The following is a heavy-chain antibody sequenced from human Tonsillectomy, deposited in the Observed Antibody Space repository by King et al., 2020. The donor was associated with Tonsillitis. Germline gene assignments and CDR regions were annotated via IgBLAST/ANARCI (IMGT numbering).Heavy chain of an antibody. CDR3: ARIRGWTPGVFEI. CDR1: GYAFSTYW. CDR2: IDPSDSYT. D-gene: IGHD3/OR15-3a*01. Sequence: VQLVESGAEGKKPGESLRISCRGSGYAFSTYWIAWVRQMPGKDLQYMGRIDPSDSYTNYSPSFQGHVIISADNSINTAYLRWSSLKASDSGIYYCARIRGWTPGVFEIWGQGTLVTVSS. V-gene: IGHV5-10-1*03. J-gene: IGHJ3*02.